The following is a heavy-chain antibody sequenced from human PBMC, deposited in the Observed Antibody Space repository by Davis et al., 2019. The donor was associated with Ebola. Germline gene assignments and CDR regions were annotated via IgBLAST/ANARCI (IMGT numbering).Heavy chain of an antibody. V-gene: IGHV3-7*01. CDR1: GFTFGIYW. D-gene: IGHD6-13*01. CDR3: ARGPSTGNSFTY. J-gene: IGHJ4*02. Sequence: GESLKISCAASGFTFGIYWMSWVRQAPGKGLEWVASIKQDGSEKYYVDSVKGRFTISRDNAKSSLYLQMNSLRVEDTAVYYCARGPSTGNSFTYWGQGTLVTVSS. CDR2: IKQDGSEK.